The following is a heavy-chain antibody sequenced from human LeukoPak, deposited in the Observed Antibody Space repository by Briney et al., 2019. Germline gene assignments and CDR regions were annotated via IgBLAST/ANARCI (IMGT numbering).Heavy chain of an antibody. CDR3: ARDPSTDQFQYYDY. D-gene: IGHD3-10*01. V-gene: IGHV3-21*01. CDR1: GFTFSDSA. J-gene: IGHJ4*02. CDR2: VTTIDPRV. Sequence: GGSLRLSCAVSGFTFSDSAMSWVRQAPGKGLEWVASVTTIDPRVYYAASVRGRFTISRDTANNSVYLEMNALTAEDTGVYYCARDPSTDQFQYYDYWGQGALVTVSS.